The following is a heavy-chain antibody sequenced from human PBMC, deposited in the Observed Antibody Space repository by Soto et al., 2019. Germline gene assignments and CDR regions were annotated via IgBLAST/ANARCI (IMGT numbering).Heavy chain of an antibody. J-gene: IGHJ6*02. D-gene: IGHD3-22*01. CDR2: GRSKTYGFAT. CDR1: GLTFSESS. V-gene: IGHV3-73*02. Sequence: EVQVVESGGGVVQPGGSLKLSCEISGLTFSESSVHWVRRSSGKGLEWVGRGRSKTYGFATSNAASVEGRFSISRDESKSMAFLQMNGLKGDDTAVYYCKVTPGERMVFTLKSMDFWGQGTTVTVSS. CDR3: KVTPGERMVFTLKSMDF.